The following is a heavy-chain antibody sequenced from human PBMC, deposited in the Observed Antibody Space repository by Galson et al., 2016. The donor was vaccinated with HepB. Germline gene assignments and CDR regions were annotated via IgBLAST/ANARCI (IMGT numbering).Heavy chain of an antibody. Sequence: CAISGDSVSSNTAAWNWIRQSPSRGLEWLGGTYYRSKWYSEYAVSVESRITINADTSKNQLSLQLNSVTPEDTAVYYCARDDYGDDYSYYGMDVWGQGTTVTVS. CDR3: ARDDYGDDYSYYGMDV. V-gene: IGHV6-1*01. J-gene: IGHJ6*02. D-gene: IGHD4-17*01. CDR1: GDSVSSNTAA. CDR2: TYYRSKWYS.